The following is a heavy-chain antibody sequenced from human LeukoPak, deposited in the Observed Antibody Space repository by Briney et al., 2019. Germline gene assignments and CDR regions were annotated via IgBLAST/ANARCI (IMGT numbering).Heavy chain of an antibody. CDR3: ARGRDGLDV. D-gene: IGHD3-10*01. Sequence: SQTLSLTCAISGDSVSSNSVAWNWIRQSASRGLEWLGRTNYRSKWYSDYAVSVKSRITISSDTSKNQLSLQLNSVTPEDTAVYYCARGRDGLDVWGQGTTVTVSS. CDR2: TNYRSKWYS. V-gene: IGHV6-1*01. J-gene: IGHJ6*02. CDR1: GDSVSSNSVA.